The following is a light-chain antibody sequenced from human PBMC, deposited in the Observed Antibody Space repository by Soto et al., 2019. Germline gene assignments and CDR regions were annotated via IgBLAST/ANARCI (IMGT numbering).Light chain of an antibody. CDR3: QQRSNWPRAT. CDR1: QSVSIH. J-gene: IGKJ5*01. Sequence: EIVLTQSPATLSLSPGERATLSCRASQSVSIHLAWYQQKGGQAPRLLIYDTSNRATGIPARFSGSGSGTDFTLTISSLEPEDFAVYYCQQRSNWPRATFGQGTRLEI. CDR2: DTS. V-gene: IGKV3-11*01.